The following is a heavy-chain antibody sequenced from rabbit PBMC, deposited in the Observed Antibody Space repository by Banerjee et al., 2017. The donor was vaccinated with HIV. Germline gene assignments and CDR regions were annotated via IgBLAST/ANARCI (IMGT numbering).Heavy chain of an antibody. CDR3: GRGSSSGYYYFNL. CDR2: IYGGSSGNT. CDR1: GFTLSSYW. Sequence: QEQLEESGGDLVKPEGSLTLTCTASGFTLSSYWICWVRQAPGKGLEWIASIYGGSSGNTHYASWAKGRFTISKTSSTTVTLQLNSLTAADTATYFCGRGSSSGYYYFNLWGQGTLVTVS. V-gene: IGHV1S45*01. J-gene: IGHJ4*01. D-gene: IGHD1-1*01.